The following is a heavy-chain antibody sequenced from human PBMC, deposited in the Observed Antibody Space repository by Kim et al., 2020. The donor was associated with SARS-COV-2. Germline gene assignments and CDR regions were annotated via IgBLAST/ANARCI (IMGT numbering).Heavy chain of an antibody. Sequence: SETLSLTCAVSGGSISSRNWWSWVRQPPGKGLEWIGEIYHSGSTNYNPSLKSRVTISVDKSKNQFSLKLSSVTAADTAVYYCARDPGGDCLFSHLYYFDYWGQGTLVTVSS. CDR2: IYHSGST. J-gene: IGHJ4*02. CDR1: GGSISSRNW. CDR3: ARDPGGDCLFSHLYYFDY. V-gene: IGHV4-4*02. D-gene: IGHD3-9*01.